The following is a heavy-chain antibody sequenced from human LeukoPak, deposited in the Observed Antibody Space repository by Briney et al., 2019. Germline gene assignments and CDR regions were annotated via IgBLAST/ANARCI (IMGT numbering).Heavy chain of an antibody. Sequence: PGGSLRLSCAASGFTFDDYAMHWVRQAPGKGLEWVSGISWNSGSIGYADSVKGRFTISRDNAKNSLYLQMNSLRAEDTALYYCAKAQPYYDFWSGYFPQKYYFDYWGQGTLVTVSS. CDR1: GFTFDDYA. V-gene: IGHV3-9*01. J-gene: IGHJ4*02. CDR2: ISWNSGSI. D-gene: IGHD3-3*01. CDR3: AKAQPYYDFWSGYFPQKYYFDY.